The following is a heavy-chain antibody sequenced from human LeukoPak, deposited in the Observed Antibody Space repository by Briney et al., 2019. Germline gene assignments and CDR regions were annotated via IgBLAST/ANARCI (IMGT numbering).Heavy chain of an antibody. J-gene: IGHJ4*02. V-gene: IGHV3-30*14. D-gene: IGHD3-9*01. Sequence: GSLRLSCEASGFTFSTYPMHWVRQAPNKVLEWVAMISHHGSNEYYADSVKGRFTISRDNSKNTLYLQMNNPRVEDTAIYYCARVHDTAGYYHYFDSWGQGTLVTVSS. CDR2: ISHHGSNE. CDR3: ARVHDTAGYYHYFDS. CDR1: GFTFSTYP.